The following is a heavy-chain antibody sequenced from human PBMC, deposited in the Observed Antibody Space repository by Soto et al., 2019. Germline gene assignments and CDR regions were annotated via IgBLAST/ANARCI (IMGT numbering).Heavy chain of an antibody. J-gene: IGHJ6*02. CDR1: GFTFSNAW. CDR3: TTDVGYSSDYYYYGMDV. CDR2: IKSKTDGGTT. V-gene: IGHV3-15*07. Sequence: GGSLRLSCAASGFTFSNAWMNWVRQAPGKGLEWVGRIKSKTDGGTTDYAAPVKGRFTISRDDSKNTLYLQMNSLKTEDTAVYYCTTDVGYSSDYYYYGMDVWGQGTTVTVSS. D-gene: IGHD5-18*01.